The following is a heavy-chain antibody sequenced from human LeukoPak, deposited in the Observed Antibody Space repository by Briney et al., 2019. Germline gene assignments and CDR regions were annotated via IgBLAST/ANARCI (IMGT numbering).Heavy chain of an antibody. J-gene: IGHJ4*02. CDR2: ISDSGGS. V-gene: IGHV4-61*01. D-gene: IGHD6-19*01. Sequence: SETLSLTCSVSGGSVSSGISYWSWIRQPPGEGLEWIAYISDSGGSDYNPSLRGRVTISLDTSKNQFSLRLTSVTAADTAVYYCARDRSGYSSGWYHLGYWGQGTLVSVSS. CDR1: GGSVSSGISY. CDR3: ARDRSGYSSGWYHLGY.